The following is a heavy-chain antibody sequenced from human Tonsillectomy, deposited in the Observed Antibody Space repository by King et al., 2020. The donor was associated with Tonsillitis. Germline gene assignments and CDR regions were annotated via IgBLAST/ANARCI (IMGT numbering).Heavy chain of an antibody. CDR3: ARLTRDWLSDWYFAL. CDR1: GGSISSSSYY. CDR2: IYYSGST. D-gene: IGHD3/OR15-3a*01. Sequence: QLQESGPGLVKPSETLSLTCTVSGGSISSSSYYWGWIRQPPGKGLEWIGSIYYSGSTYYNPSLKSRVTISVDTSKNQFSLKLSSVTAADTAVYYCARLTRDWLSDWYFALWGRGTLVTVSS. V-gene: IGHV4-39*01. J-gene: IGHJ2*01.